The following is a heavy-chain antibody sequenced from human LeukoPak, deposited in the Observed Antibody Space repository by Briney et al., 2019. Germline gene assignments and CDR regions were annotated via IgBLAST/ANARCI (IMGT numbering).Heavy chain of an antibody. Sequence: SETLSLTCTVSGGSISSGGYYWSWIRQHPVKGLEWIGYIYYSGTTYYNPSLKSRVIISVDTSKNQFSLKLSSVTAADAAVYYCARGDFSRGYYGGWWFDPWGQGTLVAVSS. CDR1: GGSISSGGYY. D-gene: IGHD3-3*01. CDR3: ARGDFSRGYYGGWWFDP. CDR2: IYYSGTT. V-gene: IGHV4-31*03. J-gene: IGHJ5*02.